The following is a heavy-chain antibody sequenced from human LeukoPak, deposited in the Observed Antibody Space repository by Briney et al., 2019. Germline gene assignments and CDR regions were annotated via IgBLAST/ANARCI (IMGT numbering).Heavy chain of an antibody. J-gene: IGHJ4*02. V-gene: IGHV4-59*01. D-gene: IGHD2-15*01. CDR2: IYYSGST. Sequence: SETLSLTCTASGGSINDYYWSWIRQPPGKGLEWIGYIYYSGSTNYNPSLKSRVTISVDTSKNQFSLKLTSVTAADTAIYYCARGGWSLDYWGQGTLVTVSS. CDR1: GGSINDYY. CDR3: ARGGWSLDY.